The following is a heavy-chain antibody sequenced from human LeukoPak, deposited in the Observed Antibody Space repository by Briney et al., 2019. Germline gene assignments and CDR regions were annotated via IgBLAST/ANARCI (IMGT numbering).Heavy chain of an antibody. CDR2: ISGSGDTT. D-gene: IGHD6-19*01. CDR3: TTEMYSSGWYPWSYYYYMDV. J-gene: IGHJ6*03. CDR1: GFIFSNYA. Sequence: GGSLRLSCATSGFIFSNYAVNWVRQAPGKGLEWVSIISGSGDTTYYADSVKGRFTISRDNSKNTLYLQMNSLKTEDTAVYYCTTEMYSSGWYPWSYYYYMDVWGKGTTVTVSS. V-gene: IGHV3-23*01.